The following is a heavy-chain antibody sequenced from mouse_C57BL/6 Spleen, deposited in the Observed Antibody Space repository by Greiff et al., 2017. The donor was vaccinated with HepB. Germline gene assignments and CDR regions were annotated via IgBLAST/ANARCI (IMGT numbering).Heavy chain of an antibody. D-gene: IGHD2-5*01. V-gene: IGHV1-59*01. CDR1: GYTFTSYW. Sequence: VQLQQPGAELVRPGTSVKLSCKASGYTFTSYWMHWVKQRPGQGLEWIGVIDPSDSYTNYNQKFKGKATLTVDTSSSTAYMQLSSLTSEDSAVYYCARVYSNGFAYWGQGTLVTVSA. CDR3: ARVYSNGFAY. J-gene: IGHJ3*01. CDR2: IDPSDSYT.